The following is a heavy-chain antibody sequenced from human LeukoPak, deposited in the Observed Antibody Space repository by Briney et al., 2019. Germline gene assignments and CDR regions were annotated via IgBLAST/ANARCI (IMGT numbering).Heavy chain of an antibody. CDR2: IKTDGSST. V-gene: IGHV3-74*01. CDR3: ARGVSGTGPDI. D-gene: IGHD5/OR15-5a*01. CDR1: GFTFSSYW. J-gene: IGHJ3*02. Sequence: GGSLRLSCAASGFTFSSYWMHWVRQAPGKGLVWVSRIKTDGSSTDYAASVKGRFTISRDNAKNTMYLQMNSLRAEDTAVYYCARGVSGTGPDIWGLGTMVTVSS.